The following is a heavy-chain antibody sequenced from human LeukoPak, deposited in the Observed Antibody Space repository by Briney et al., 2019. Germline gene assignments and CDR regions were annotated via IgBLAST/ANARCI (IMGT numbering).Heavy chain of an antibody. J-gene: IGHJ2*01. CDR1: GNSISSGDYY. CDR2: IYTSGST. Sequence: SQTLSLTCTVSGNSISSGDYYWSWIRQPAGKGLEWIGRIYTSGSTNYNPSLKSRVTISGDTSKNQFSLRLSSVTAADTAVYYCARCLYYYGSGPLWYFDLWGRGTLVTVSS. V-gene: IGHV4-61*02. CDR3: ARCLYYYGSGPLWYFDL. D-gene: IGHD3-10*01.